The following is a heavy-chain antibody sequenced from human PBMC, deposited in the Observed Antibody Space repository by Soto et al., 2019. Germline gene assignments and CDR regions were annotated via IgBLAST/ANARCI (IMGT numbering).Heavy chain of an antibody. CDR3: AKYSSGWYHPFDY. CDR2: ISGSGGST. V-gene: IGHV3-23*01. D-gene: IGHD6-19*01. J-gene: IGHJ4*02. Sequence: EVQLLESGGGLVQPGGSLRLSCAASGFTFSSYAMSWVRQAPGKGLEWVSAISGSGGSTYYADSVKGRFTISRDNSKKTLYLQMNSLRAEDTAVYYCAKYSSGWYHPFDYWGQGTLVTVSS. CDR1: GFTFSSYA.